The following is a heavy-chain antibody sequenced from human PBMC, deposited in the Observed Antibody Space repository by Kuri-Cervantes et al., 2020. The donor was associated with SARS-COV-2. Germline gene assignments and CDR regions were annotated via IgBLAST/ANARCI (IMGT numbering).Heavy chain of an antibody. D-gene: IGHD3-22*01. J-gene: IGHJ4*02. Sequence: ASVKVSCKASGYTFTSYAMNWVRQAPGQGLEWMGWINTNTGNPTYAQGFTGRFVFSLDTSVSTAYLQISSLKAEDTAVYYCARTYCYDSSGYNIPYYFDYWGQGTLVTVSS. CDR3: ARTYCYDSSGYNIPYYFDY. V-gene: IGHV7-4-1*02. CDR2: INTNTGNP. CDR1: GYTFTSYA.